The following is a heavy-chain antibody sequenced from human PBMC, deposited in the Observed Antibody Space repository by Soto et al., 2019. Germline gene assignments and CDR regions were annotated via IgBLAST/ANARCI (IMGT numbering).Heavy chain of an antibody. CDR2: IFPGDSDV. Sequence: GESLKISCKAFGYKFTGYWIAWVRQMPGEGLEWMGIIFPGDSDVRYSPSFQGQVTISVDKSITTAYLRWNRLKASDTAIYYCTRSSGMDVWGQGTTVTVSS. V-gene: IGHV5-51*01. J-gene: IGHJ6*02. CDR3: TRSSGMDV. CDR1: GYKFTGYW.